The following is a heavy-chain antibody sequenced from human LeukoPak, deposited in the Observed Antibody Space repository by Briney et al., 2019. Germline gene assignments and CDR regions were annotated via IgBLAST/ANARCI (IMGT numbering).Heavy chain of an antibody. CDR1: GFTFSSYW. CDR2: IKQDGSEK. D-gene: IGHD3-10*01. CDR3: ARDLTMVRGAPGSYYMDV. Sequence: GGSLRLSCAASGFTFSSYWMSWVRQAPGKGLEWVANIKQDGSEKYYVDSVKGRFTISRDNSKNTLYLQMNSLRAEDTAVYYCARDLTMVRGAPGSYYMDVWGKGTTVTVSS. J-gene: IGHJ6*03. V-gene: IGHV3-7*03.